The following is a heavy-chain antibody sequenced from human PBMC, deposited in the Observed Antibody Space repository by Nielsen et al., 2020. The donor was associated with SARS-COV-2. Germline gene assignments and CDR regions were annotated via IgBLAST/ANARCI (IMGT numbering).Heavy chain of an antibody. D-gene: IGHD3-10*01. J-gene: IGHJ4*02. CDR1: GGSFSGYY. CDR2: INHSGST. V-gene: IGHV4-34*01. Sequence: SETLSLTCAVYGGSFSGYYWSWIRQPPGKGLEWIGEINHSGSTNYNPSLKSRVTISVDTSKNQFSLKLSSVTAADTAVYYCAGRYYGSGSYYNVNYGLDYWGQGTLVTVSS. CDR3: AGRYYGSGSYYNVNYGLDY.